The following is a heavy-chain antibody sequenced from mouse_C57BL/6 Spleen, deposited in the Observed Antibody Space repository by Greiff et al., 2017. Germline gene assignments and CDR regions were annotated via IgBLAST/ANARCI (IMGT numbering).Heavy chain of an antibody. J-gene: IGHJ1*03. CDR2: ISLKSDNYET. CDR1: GFTFSNYW. V-gene: IGHV6-3*01. CDR3: TDGYYRYFDV. Sequence: DVTLVESGGGLVQPGGSMKLSCVASGFTFSNYWMNWVRQSPEKGLEWVAQISLKSDNYETHYAESVKGRFTISRYDSKSSVYRQMNNLRAEDTGIYCCTDGYYRYFDVWGTGTTVTVSS. D-gene: IGHD2-3*01.